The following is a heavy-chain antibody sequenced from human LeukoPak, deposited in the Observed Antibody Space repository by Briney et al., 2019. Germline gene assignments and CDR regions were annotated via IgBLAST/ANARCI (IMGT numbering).Heavy chain of an antibody. CDR2: IYSGGST. D-gene: IGHD3-10*01. Sequence: PGGSLRLSCAASGFTVSSNYMSWVRQAPGKGLEWVSVIYSGGSTYYADSVKGRFTISRDNSKNTLYLQMNSLRAEDTAVYYCARDPTPFYGSGSYFDYWGQGTLVTVSS. CDR3: ARDPTPFYGSGSYFDY. V-gene: IGHV3-53*01. J-gene: IGHJ4*02. CDR1: GFTVSSNY.